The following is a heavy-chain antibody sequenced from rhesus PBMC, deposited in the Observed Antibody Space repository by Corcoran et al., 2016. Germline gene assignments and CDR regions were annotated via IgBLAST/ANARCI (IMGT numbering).Heavy chain of an antibody. CDR3: ARSRSWNNLGENFDF. V-gene: IGHV4-93*01. CDR1: GDSIIRSKW. J-gene: IGHJ1*01. D-gene: IGHD1-20*01. CDR2: IYGPDGNT. Sequence: QVQLQVSGPPVVKPSETLSLTCAVSGDSIIRSKWWTWIRQSPGKGLEWIGAIYGPDGNTEYSPSLKSRVTISTDTSKYQFILNLRSVTAADTAVYFCARSRSWNNLGENFDFWGQGPLVTVSS.